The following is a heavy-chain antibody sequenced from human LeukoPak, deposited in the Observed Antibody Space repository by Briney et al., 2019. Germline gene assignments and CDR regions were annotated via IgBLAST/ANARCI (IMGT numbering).Heavy chain of an antibody. CDR1: GYTLIDNY. J-gene: IGHJ6*03. CDR2: MNPNSGNT. V-gene: IGHV1-8*01. Sequence: GASVKVSCKASGYTLIDNYMHWVRQAPGQGLEWMGWMNPNSGNTGYAQKFQGRVTITRNTSISTAYMELSSLRSEDTAVYYCARALFGYSSSWFTQTYYYYMDVWGKGTTVTVSS. D-gene: IGHD6-13*01. CDR3: ARALFGYSSSWFTQTYYYYMDV.